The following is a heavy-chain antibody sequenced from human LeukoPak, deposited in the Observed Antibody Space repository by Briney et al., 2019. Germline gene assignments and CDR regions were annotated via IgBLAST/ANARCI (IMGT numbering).Heavy chain of an antibody. J-gene: IGHJ4*02. CDR1: GYSFTRYL. D-gene: IGHD1-14*01. CDR3: ARRRYLRGSFDY. V-gene: IGHV5-51*01. Sequence: GECPKISCKGSGYSFTRYLIGWVRQIPGKGLELMGIVHPGDSDTRYSPSFQGQVTISADKSISTAYLQWSSLKASDTAMYYCARRRYLRGSFDYWGQGTLVTVSS. CDR2: VHPGDSDT.